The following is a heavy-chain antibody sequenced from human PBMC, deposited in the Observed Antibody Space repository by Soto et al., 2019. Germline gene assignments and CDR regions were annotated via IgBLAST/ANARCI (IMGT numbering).Heavy chain of an antibody. CDR3: ARDPPMGDYYGMDV. Sequence: PGGSLRLSCAASGFTVSSNYMSWVRQAPGKGLEWASYISSSSSTIYYADSVKGRFTISRDNAKNSLYLQMNSLRDEDTAVYYCARDPPMGDYYGMDVWGQETTVTVSS. D-gene: IGHD3-16*01. CDR2: ISSSSSTI. V-gene: IGHV3-48*02. CDR1: GFTVSSNY. J-gene: IGHJ6*02.